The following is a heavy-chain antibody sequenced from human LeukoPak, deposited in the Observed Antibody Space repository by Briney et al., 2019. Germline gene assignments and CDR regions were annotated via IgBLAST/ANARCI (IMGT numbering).Heavy chain of an antibody. V-gene: IGHV1-58*02. Sequence: GTSVKVSCKASGFTFTSSAMQWVRRARGQRLEWVGWIDVGSGNTNYAQKFQERVTITRDMSTSTAYMELSSLRSEDTAVYYCAAERDIVGATKPPIWYFDLWGRGTLVTVSS. J-gene: IGHJ2*01. CDR2: IDVGSGNT. D-gene: IGHD1-26*01. CDR3: AAERDIVGATKPPIWYFDL. CDR1: GFTFTSSA.